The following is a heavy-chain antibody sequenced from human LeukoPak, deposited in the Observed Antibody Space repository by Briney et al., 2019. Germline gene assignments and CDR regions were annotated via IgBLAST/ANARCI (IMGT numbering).Heavy chain of an antibody. D-gene: IGHD5-12*01. CDR1: GFTFSSYA. CDR3: VTYEGVA. Sequence: GGSLRLSCAASGFTFSSYAMSWVRQAPGKGLEWVGHIKSKTDGGTADYGAPVKGRFTISRDDSKNTLYLQMNSLKTEDTAVYYCVTYEGVAWGQGTLVTVSS. J-gene: IGHJ5*02. CDR2: IKSKTDGGTA. V-gene: IGHV3-15*01.